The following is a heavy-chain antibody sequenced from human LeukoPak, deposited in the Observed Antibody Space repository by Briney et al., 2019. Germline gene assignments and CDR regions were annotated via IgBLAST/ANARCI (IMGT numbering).Heavy chain of an antibody. J-gene: IGHJ4*02. Sequence: PGGSLRLSCAASGFTFRNYWMTWVRQAPGKGLEWVANIRQDGSEKYYVDSVKGRFTISRDNAKNSLYMQMNSLRAEDTAVYYCARDSGTYRPFNYFDYWGQGTLVTVSS. V-gene: IGHV3-7*01. CDR1: GFTFRNYW. CDR3: ARDSGTYRPFNYFDY. D-gene: IGHD3-16*02. CDR2: IRQDGSEK.